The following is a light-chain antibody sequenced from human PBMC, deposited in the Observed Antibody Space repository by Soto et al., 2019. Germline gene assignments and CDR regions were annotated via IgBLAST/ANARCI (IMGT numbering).Light chain of an antibody. V-gene: IGKV1-5*03. CDR1: QSISSY. Sequence: DSEMRKSPSSVYAYVRHGVTITCGASQSISSYLNWDQQKPGKAPKLLIYKASTLKSGVPSRFSGSGSGTEFTLTISSLQPDDFATYYCQHYNSYSEAFGQGSMVDIK. J-gene: IGKJ1*01. CDR3: QHYNSYSEA. CDR2: KAS.